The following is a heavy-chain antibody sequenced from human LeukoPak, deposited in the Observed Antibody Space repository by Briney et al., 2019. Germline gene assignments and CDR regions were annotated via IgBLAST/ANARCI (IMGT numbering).Heavy chain of an antibody. D-gene: IGHD5-12*01. Sequence: SETLSLTCTVSGGSISSYYWSWIRQPPGKGLEWIGYIYYSGSTNYNPSLKSRVTISVDTSKNQFSLKLSSVTAADTAVYYCARLRGAFDIWGQRTMVTVSS. CDR3: ARLRGAFDI. CDR1: GGSISSYY. V-gene: IGHV4-59*08. J-gene: IGHJ3*02. CDR2: IYYSGST.